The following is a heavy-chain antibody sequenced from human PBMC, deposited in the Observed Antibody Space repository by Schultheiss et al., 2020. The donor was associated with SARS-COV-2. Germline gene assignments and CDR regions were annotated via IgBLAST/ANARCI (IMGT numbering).Heavy chain of an antibody. CDR1: GFTFSSYA. Sequence: GGSLRLSCAASGFTFSSYAMSWVRQAPGKGLEWVSAISGSGGSTYYADSVKGRFTISRDNAKNSLYLQMNSLRAEDTAVYYCATHGMEPALDGYYYYYMDVWGKGTTVTVSS. CDR2: ISGSGGST. CDR3: ATHGMEPALDGYYYYYMDV. J-gene: IGHJ6*03. D-gene: IGHD1-1*01. V-gene: IGHV3-23*01.